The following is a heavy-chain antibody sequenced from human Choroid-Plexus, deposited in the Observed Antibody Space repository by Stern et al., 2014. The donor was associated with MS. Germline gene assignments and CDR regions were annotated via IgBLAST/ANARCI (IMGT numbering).Heavy chain of an antibody. CDR3: AKDRQYLTYFFDN. CDR1: GFTFGSCA. J-gene: IGHJ4*02. CDR2: VSYDGSNK. Sequence: QVQLVQSGGGVVQPGRPLRLSCVASGFTFGSCAMHWVRQAPGKGLEWVAGVSYDGSNKYYADSVKGRFTIYRDNSQNTLYMQMSSLRPEDTAVYYCAKDRQYLTYFFDNWGQGSLVTVSS. D-gene: IGHD2/OR15-2a*01. V-gene: IGHV3-30*18.